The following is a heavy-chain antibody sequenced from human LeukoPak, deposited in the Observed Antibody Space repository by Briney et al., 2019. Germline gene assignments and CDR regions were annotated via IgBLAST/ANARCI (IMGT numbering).Heavy chain of an antibody. CDR2: ISYDGQNT. J-gene: IGHJ4*02. V-gene: IGHV3-30*18. D-gene: IGHD4-11*01. Sequence: GGSLRLSCAASGFIFSNYPMHWVRQAPDKGLEWVSLISYDGQNTYYADSVNGRFTISRDNSKNAVYLQMNSLRPEDTAVYYCAKRGGMTTVTGGGYVDYWGQGTLVNVSS. CDR1: GFIFSNYP. CDR3: AKRGGMTTVTGGGYVDY.